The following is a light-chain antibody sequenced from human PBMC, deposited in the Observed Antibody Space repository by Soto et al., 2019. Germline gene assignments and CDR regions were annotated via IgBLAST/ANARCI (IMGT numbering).Light chain of an antibody. CDR2: NAS. J-gene: IGKJ4*01. V-gene: IGKV3-11*01. CDR3: QQRRNWPLT. CDR1: QSVGNF. Sequence: EIVLAQSPATLSLSPGERATLSCRASQSVGNFLAWYQHKPGQAPRLLILNASTRATGIPPRSSGSGSGTDFTLTISRLEPEDFAVYYCQQRRNWPLTFGGGTKVEIK.